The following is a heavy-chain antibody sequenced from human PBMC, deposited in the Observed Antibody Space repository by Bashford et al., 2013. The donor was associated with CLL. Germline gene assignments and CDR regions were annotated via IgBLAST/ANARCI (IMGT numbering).Heavy chain of an antibody. J-gene: IGHJ6*02. CDR1: GGTFSSYA. CDR3: ARTMGTYYYYYYAMDV. V-gene: IGHV1-69*06. CDR2: FIPIFSTA. Sequence: SVKVSCKASGGTFSSYAISWVRQAPGQGLEWMGGFIPIFSTANYAQKFQGRVTITAEKSTTTAYMELSSLRSEDTAVYYCARTMGTYYYYYYAMDVWGQGTTVTVSS. D-gene: IGHD3-10*01.